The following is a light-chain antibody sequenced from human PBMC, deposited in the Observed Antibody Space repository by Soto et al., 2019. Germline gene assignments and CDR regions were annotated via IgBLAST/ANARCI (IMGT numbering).Light chain of an antibody. V-gene: IGKV1-9*01. CDR3: QYLESYSLT. Sequence: DIQLTQSPSFLSASVGDRIIITCRASQAINNYLAWYQQKPGKAPNLLIYAAFTLQRGVPSRFSGSGSGAEFTLTISSLQPEDLATYYCQYLESYSLTFGGGTKVE. CDR1: QAINNY. J-gene: IGKJ4*01. CDR2: AAF.